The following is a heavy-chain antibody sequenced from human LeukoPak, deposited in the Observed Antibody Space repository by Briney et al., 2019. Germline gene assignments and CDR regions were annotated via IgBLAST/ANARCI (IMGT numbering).Heavy chain of an antibody. J-gene: IGHJ5*02. CDR3: ATLTGTTMRNWFDP. V-gene: IGHV4-39*01. Sequence: PSETLSLTCTVSGGSISSSSYYWGWIRQPPGKGLEWIGSIYYSGSTYYNPSLKSRVTISVDTSKNQFSLKLSSVTAADTAVYYCATLTGTTMRNWFDPWGQGTLVTVYS. D-gene: IGHD1-7*01. CDR1: GGSISSSSYY. CDR2: IYYSGST.